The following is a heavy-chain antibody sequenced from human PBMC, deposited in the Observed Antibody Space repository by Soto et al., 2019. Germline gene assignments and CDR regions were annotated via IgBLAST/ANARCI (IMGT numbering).Heavy chain of an antibody. J-gene: IGHJ4*02. V-gene: IGHV1-18*01. CDR2: ISAYNGNT. D-gene: IGHD2-15*01. Sequence: GASVKVSCKASGYTFTSYGISRVRQAPGQGLEWMGWISAYNGNTNYAQKLQGRVTMTTDTSTSTAYMELRSLRSDDTAVYYCARHGVCSGGSCYSGHWGQGTLVTVSS. CDR1: GYTFTSYG. CDR3: ARHGVCSGGSCYSGH.